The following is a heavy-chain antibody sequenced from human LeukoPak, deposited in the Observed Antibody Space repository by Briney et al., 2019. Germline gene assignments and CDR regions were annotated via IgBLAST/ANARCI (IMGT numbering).Heavy chain of an antibody. D-gene: IGHD6-13*01. CDR3: ARQRVSYSNAQPFDY. J-gene: IGHJ4*02. CDR1: GGSISSGDYY. V-gene: IGHV4-30-4*01. CDR2: IYYSGST. Sequence: SETLSLTCTVSGGSISSGDYYWSWIRQHPGKGLEWIGYIYYSGSTYYNPSLKSRVTISVDTSKNQFSLKLSSVTAADTAVYYCARQRVSYSNAQPFDYWGQGTLVSVSS.